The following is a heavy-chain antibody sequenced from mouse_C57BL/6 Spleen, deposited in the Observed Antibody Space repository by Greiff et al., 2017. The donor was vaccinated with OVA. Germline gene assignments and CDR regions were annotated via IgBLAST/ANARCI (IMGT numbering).Heavy chain of an antibody. CDR1: GYTFTSYW. D-gene: IGHD2-3*01. Sequence: QVQLKQPGAELVRPGTSVKLSCKASGYTFTSYWMHWVKQRPGQGLEWIGVIDPSDSYTNYTQQFKGKATLTVDTSSSTAYMQLSSLTSEDAAVYYGARRDCYSLADWGQGTRVTVSA. CDR2: IDPSDSYT. J-gene: IGHJ3*01. CDR3: ARRDCYSLAD. V-gene: IGHV1-59*01.